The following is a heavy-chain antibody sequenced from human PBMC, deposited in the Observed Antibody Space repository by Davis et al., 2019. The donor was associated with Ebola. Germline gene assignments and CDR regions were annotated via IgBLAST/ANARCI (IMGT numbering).Heavy chain of an antibody. CDR3: VRDIFATIRGTRGAFDI. CDR1: GFIFNTYA. J-gene: IGHJ3*02. CDR2: VSYDGNTQ. V-gene: IGHV3-30-3*01. D-gene: IGHD1-7*01. Sequence: GGSLRLSCAASGFIFNTYAMHWVRQAPGRGPEWVAVVSYDGNTQLYADTVMGRFTISRDNSENTLSLQMNSLRSDDTAVYYCVRDIFATIRGTRGAFDIWGQGTMVTVSS.